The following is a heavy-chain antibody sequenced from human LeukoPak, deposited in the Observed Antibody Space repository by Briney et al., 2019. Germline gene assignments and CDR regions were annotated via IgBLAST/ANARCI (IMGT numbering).Heavy chain of an antibody. V-gene: IGHV3-7*01. Sequence: GGSLRLSCAASGSTFSNYRMSWVRQAPGKGLEWVANIKQDGSEIYYVDSVKGRFTISRDNAKNSMYLQMNSLRAEDTAVYYCARDEIYYDILTGYRHFDYWGQGTLVTVFS. D-gene: IGHD3-9*01. CDR2: IKQDGSEI. J-gene: IGHJ4*02. CDR3: ARDEIYYDILTGYRHFDY. CDR1: GSTFSNYR.